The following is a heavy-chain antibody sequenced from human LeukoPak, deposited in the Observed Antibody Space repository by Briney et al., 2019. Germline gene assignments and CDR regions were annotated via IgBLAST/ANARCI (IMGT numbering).Heavy chain of an antibody. CDR1: GGSISSYY. CDR2: IYYSGST. D-gene: IGHD1-14*01. J-gene: IGHJ4*02. CDR3: ARGGIGDRFDY. V-gene: IGHV4-59*01. Sequence: PSETLSLTCTVSGGSISSYYWSWIRQPPGKGLEWIGYIYYSGSTNYNPSLKSRVTISVDTSKNQFSLKLSSVTAADTAVYYCARGGIGDRFDYWGQGALVTVSS.